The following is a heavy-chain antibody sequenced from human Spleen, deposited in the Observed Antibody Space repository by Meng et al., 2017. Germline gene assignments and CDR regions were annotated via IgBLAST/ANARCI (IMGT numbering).Heavy chain of an antibody. D-gene: IGHD4-23*01. Sequence: GSLRLSCAVYGGSFSGYYWSWIRQPPGKGLEWIGEINHSGSTNYNPSLKSRVTISVDTSKNQFSLKLSSVTAADTAVYYCARGIKYGNSQYYFDYWVQGTLVTVSS. J-gene: IGHJ4*02. CDR2: INHSGST. CDR1: GGSFSGYY. CDR3: ARGIKYGNSQYYFDY. V-gene: IGHV4-34*01.